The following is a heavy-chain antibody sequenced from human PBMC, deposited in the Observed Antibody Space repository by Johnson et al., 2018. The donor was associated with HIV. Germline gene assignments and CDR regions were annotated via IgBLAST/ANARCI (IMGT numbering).Heavy chain of an antibody. CDR1: GFIVSSNY. J-gene: IGHJ3*02. V-gene: IGHV3-66*01. Sequence: EVQLVESGGGLVQPGGSLRLSCAASGFIVSSNYMNWVRQAPGKGLEWVSVIYSGGSTYHADSVKGRFIISRDNSKRTLYLQMNSLRAEDTAVYYCARAYTYGAFDIWGQGTTVTISS. D-gene: IGHD5-18*01. CDR3: ARAYTYGAFDI. CDR2: IYSGGST.